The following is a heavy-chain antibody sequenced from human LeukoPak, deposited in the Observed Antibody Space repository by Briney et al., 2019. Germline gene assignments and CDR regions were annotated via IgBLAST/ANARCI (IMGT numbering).Heavy chain of an antibody. CDR3: ARDQVAGTVSTPPFDY. J-gene: IGHJ4*02. CDR2: IYHSGST. V-gene: IGHV4-38-2*02. CDR1: GYSISSGYY. Sequence: SETLSLTCTVSGYSISSGYYWGWIRQPPGKGLEWIGSIYHSGSTYYYPSLKSRVTISVDTSKNQLSLKLSSVTAADTAVYYCARDQVAGTVSTPPFDYWGQGTLVTVSS. D-gene: IGHD6-19*01.